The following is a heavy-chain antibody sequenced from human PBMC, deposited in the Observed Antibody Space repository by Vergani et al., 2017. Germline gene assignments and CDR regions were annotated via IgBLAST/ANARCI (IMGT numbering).Heavy chain of an antibody. CDR1: GYSFTSYW. CDR2: IYPGDSDT. J-gene: IGHJ5*02. Sequence: EVQLVQSGAEVKKPGESLKISCKGSGYSFTSYWIGWVRQMPGKGLEWMGIIYPGDSDTRYSPSFQGQVTISADKSISTAYLQWSGLKASDTAMYYCARGSTSSYWGLNWFDPWGQGTLVTVSS. CDR3: ARGSTSSYWGLNWFDP. V-gene: IGHV5-51*01. D-gene: IGHD2-2*01.